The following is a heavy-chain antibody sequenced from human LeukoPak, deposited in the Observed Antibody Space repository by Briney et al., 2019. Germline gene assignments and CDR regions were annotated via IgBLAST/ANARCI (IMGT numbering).Heavy chain of an antibody. J-gene: IGHJ4*02. CDR1: GGSISSGGYY. D-gene: IGHD3-22*01. V-gene: IGHV4-30-2*01. CDR3: ARGSYYYDSSGYRDY. Sequence: PSETLSLTCTVSGGSISSGGYYWSWIRQPPGKGLEWIGYIYHSGSTYYNPSLKSRVTMSVDRSKNQFSLKLSSVTAADMAVYYCARGSYYYDSSGYRDYWGQGTLVTVSS. CDR2: IYHSGST.